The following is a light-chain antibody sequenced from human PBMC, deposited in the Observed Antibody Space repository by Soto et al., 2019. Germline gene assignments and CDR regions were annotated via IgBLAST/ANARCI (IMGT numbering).Light chain of an antibody. Sequence: EIVITQSPATLSLSPVETSTLSCRASQSISIGLAWYRQKPGHAPRLLIYGASTRATGTPARFSGSGSGTEFTLTISSLQSEDFALYYCQQYNKWPLITFGQGTRLEIK. J-gene: IGKJ5*01. V-gene: IGKV3D-15*01. CDR1: QSISIG. CDR3: QQYNKWPLIT. CDR2: GAS.